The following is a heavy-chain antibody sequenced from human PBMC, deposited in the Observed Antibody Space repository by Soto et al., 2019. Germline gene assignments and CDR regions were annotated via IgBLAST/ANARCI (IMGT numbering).Heavy chain of an antibody. D-gene: IGHD3-22*01. CDR1: GFTFSSYA. J-gene: IGHJ4*02. CDR3: AKEVSYDSSGYYSLFDY. Sequence: GGSLRLSCAASGFTFSSYAMSWVRQAPGKGLEWVSAISGSGGSTYYADSVKGRFTISRDNSKNTLYLQMNSLRAEDTAVYYCAKEVSYDSSGYYSLFDYWGQGTLVTVSS. V-gene: IGHV3-23*01. CDR2: ISGSGGST.